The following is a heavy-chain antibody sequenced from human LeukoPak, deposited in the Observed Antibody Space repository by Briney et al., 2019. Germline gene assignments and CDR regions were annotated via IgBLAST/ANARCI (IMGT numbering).Heavy chain of an antibody. CDR2: ISSNGGST. CDR1: GFTFSSYA. CDR3: ARVPCSSTSCYDY. J-gene: IGHJ4*02. V-gene: IGHV3-64*01. Sequence: PGGSLRLSCAASGFTFSSYAMHWVRQAPGKGLEYVSAISSNGGSTYYANSVKGRFTISRDNSKNTLYLQMGSLRAEDMAVYYCARVPCSSTSCYDYWGQGTLVTVSS. D-gene: IGHD2-2*01.